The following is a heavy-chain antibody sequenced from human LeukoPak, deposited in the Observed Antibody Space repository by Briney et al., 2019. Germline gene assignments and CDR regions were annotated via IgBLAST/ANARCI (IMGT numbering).Heavy chain of an antibody. CDR2: IYTSGST. D-gene: IGHD2-2*01. V-gene: IGHV4-4*07. CDR1: GGSISSYY. CDR3: ARDSSIVVVPAANRRGNWFDP. Sequence: SSETLSLTCTVSGGSISSYYWSWIRQPAGKGLEWIGRIYTSGSTNYNPSLKSRVTMSVDTSKNQFSLTLSSVTAADTAVYYCARDSSIVVVPAANRRGNWFDPWGQGTLVTVSS. J-gene: IGHJ5*02.